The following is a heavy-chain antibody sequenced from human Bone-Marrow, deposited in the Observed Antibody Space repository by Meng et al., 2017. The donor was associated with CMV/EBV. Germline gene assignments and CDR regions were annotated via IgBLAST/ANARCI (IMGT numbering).Heavy chain of an antibody. CDR1: GGSISSSSYY. CDR3: ARDGGDY. Sequence: SETLSLTCTVSGGSISSSSYYWGWIRQPPGKGLEWIGSIYYSGSTYYNPSLKSRVTISVDTSKNQFSLKLSSVTAADTAVYYCARDGGDYWGQGTRVTVSS. J-gene: IGHJ4*02. D-gene: IGHD3-3*01. CDR2: IYYSGST. V-gene: IGHV4-39*07.